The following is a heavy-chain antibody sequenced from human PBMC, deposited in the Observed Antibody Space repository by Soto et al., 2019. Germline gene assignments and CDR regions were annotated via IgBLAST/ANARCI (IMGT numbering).Heavy chain of an antibody. CDR2: IYYSGST. D-gene: IGHD2-8*01. J-gene: IGHJ4*02. CDR1: GGSISSSSYY. CDR3: ASIYCTNGVCYATFFDY. Sequence: PSETLSLTCTVSGGSISSSSYYWGWIRHPPGKGLEWIGSIYYSGSTYYNPSLKSRVTISVDTSKNQFSLKLSSVTAADTAVYYCASIYCTNGVCYATFFDYWGQGTLVTVSS. V-gene: IGHV4-39*01.